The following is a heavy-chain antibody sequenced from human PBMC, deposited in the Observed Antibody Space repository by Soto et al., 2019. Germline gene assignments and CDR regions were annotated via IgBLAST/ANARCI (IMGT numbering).Heavy chain of an antibody. Sequence: TSETLSLTCAVYGGSFSDYYWTWIRQPPGKGLEWIGEINHRGTTRYNPSLKSRVTVSVDTSKNQFSLNQRSVTAADTAVYYCARVAWDYYDSSGYFDYWGQGTLVTVSS. CDR3: ARVAWDYYDSSGYFDY. D-gene: IGHD3-22*01. J-gene: IGHJ4*02. CDR1: GGSFSDYY. V-gene: IGHV4-34*01. CDR2: INHRGTT.